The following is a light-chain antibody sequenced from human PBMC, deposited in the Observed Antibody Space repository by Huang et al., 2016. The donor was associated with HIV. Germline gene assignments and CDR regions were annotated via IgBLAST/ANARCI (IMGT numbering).Light chain of an antibody. Sequence: EIVLTQSPAILSLSPGERATLSCGASQSLSSSDLAWYQQKHGLSPRLLIYDASNRATGIPDRFSGSGSGTDFTLTISRLEPEEFAVYYCQQYGSSPLTFGGGTKVEIK. CDR1: QSLSSSD. CDR2: DAS. J-gene: IGKJ4*01. CDR3: QQYGSSPLT. V-gene: IGKV3D-20*01.